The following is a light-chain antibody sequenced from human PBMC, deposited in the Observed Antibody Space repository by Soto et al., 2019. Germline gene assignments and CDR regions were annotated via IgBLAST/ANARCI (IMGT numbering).Light chain of an antibody. Sequence: DIPMTQSPATLSASVGDRVTITCRASQSISSWLAWYQEKPGRAPKLLIYDASTLESGVPSRFSGSGSGTEFTLTISSLQPDDFATYYCQQYSSHDLLTFGGGTKVEIK. CDR3: QQYSSHDLLT. CDR2: DAS. CDR1: QSISSW. V-gene: IGKV1-5*01. J-gene: IGKJ4*01.